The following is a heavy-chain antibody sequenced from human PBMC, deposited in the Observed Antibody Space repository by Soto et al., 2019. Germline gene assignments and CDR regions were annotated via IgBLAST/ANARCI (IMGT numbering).Heavy chain of an antibody. J-gene: IGHJ2*01. V-gene: IGHV3-23*01. CDR1: GFTFSNYA. CDR2: IGSSGAST. CDR3: AKRCSPRTPVVTVWYFDL. Sequence: EVQLLESGGGLVQPGESLRLSCVASGFTFSNYAMSWVRQAPGKGLEWVSGIGSSGASTYYADSVKGRFTISRDNSKNTLYLQMNSLRAEDTAVYYCAKRCSPRTPVVTVWYFDLWGRGALVTVSS. D-gene: IGHD2-15*01.